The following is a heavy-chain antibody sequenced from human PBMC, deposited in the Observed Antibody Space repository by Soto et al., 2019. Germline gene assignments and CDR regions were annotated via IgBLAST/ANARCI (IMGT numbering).Heavy chain of an antibody. Sequence: QVQLVESGGGVVQPGTSLRLSCAASGFTFSTYGMHWVRQAPGKGLEWVALIWNHGNVDSYADFVKGRFSISRDNSKNTVFLQMSSLRAEDTGVYYCARGPWLVGDITSFDYWGQGTLVTVSS. CDR1: GFTFSTYG. CDR2: IWNHGNVD. V-gene: IGHV3-33*01. D-gene: IGHD3-10*01. CDR3: ARGPWLVGDITSFDY. J-gene: IGHJ4*02.